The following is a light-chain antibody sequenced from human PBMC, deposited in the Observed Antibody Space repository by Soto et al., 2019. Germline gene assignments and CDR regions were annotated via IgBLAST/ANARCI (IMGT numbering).Light chain of an antibody. Sequence: SYELTQTPSVSVAPGQTARITCGGNNIRNKSVQWYQQKPGQAPVVVVYDDTNRLSGIPERFSGSNSGNTATLTISRVEAGDEADYYCQVWDSSSDHWVFGGGTKVTVL. J-gene: IGLJ3*02. CDR2: DDT. CDR3: QVWDSSSDHWV. CDR1: NIRNKS. V-gene: IGLV3-21*02.